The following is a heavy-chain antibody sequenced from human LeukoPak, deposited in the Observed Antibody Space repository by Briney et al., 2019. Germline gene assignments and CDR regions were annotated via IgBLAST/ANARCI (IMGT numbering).Heavy chain of an antibody. Sequence: PSETLSLTCTVSGSSISSSSYYWGWIRQPPGKGLEWIGSIYYSGSTYYNPSLKSRVTISVDTSKNQFSLKLSSVTAADTAVYYCAGRRRGLYFDYWGQGTLVTVSS. CDR2: IYYSGST. J-gene: IGHJ4*02. CDR1: GSSISSSSYY. CDR3: AGRRRGLYFDY. V-gene: IGHV4-39*01.